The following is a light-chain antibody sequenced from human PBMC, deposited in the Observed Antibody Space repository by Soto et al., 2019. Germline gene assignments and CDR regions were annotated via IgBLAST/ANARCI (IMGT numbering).Light chain of an antibody. CDR3: QSYDSSLSNGV. CDR2: GNS. J-gene: IGLJ3*02. V-gene: IGLV1-40*01. Sequence: VLTQPPSVSGAPGQRVTISCTGSSSNIGAGYDVHWYQQLPGTAPKLLIYGNSNRPSGVPDRLSGSKSGTSASLAITGLQAEDEADYYCQSYDSSLSNGVFGGGTKVTVL. CDR1: SSNIGAGYD.